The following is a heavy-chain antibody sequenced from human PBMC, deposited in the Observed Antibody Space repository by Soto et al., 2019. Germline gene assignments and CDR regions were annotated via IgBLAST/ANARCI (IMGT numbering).Heavy chain of an antibody. CDR3: ASPEQLQGAFDI. CDR2: IIPIFGTA. J-gene: IGHJ3*02. Sequence: SVKVSCKASGGTFSSYAISWVRQAPGQVLEWMGGIIPIFGTANYAQKFQGRVTITADKSTSTAYMELSSLRSEDTAVYYCASPEQLQGAFDIWGQGTMVTVSS. D-gene: IGHD6-13*01. CDR1: GGTFSSYA. V-gene: IGHV1-69*06.